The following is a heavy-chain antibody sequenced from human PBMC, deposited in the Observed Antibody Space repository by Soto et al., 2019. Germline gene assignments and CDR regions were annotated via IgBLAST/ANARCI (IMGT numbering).Heavy chain of an antibody. Sequence: SETLSLTCPVSGYSISSGYYCGWIRGPPEELLECVYSIYNSGSTYYNPSFGGRVTISVDTSKDQFSLKLSSVTVADTAVYYCARPYYYDSGGYHFVDAFDLWGQGTTVTVSS. J-gene: IGHJ3*01. CDR1: GYSISSGYY. D-gene: IGHD3-22*01. CDR3: ARPYYYDSGGYHFVDAFDL. V-gene: IGHV4-38-2*01. CDR2: IYNSGST.